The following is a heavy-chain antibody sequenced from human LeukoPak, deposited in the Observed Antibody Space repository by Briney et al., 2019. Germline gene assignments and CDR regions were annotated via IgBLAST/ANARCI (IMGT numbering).Heavy chain of an antibody. CDR1: GGSISSGSYY. V-gene: IGHV4-61*02. D-gene: IGHD1-26*01. J-gene: IGHJ4*02. Sequence: SETLSLTCTVSGGSISSGSYYWSWIRQPAGKGLEWIGRIYTSGSTNYNPSHKSRVTISVDTSKNQFSLKLSSVTAADTAVYYCARDRPDYSGSYYFDYWGQGTLVTVSS. CDR2: IYTSGST. CDR3: ARDRPDYSGSYYFDY.